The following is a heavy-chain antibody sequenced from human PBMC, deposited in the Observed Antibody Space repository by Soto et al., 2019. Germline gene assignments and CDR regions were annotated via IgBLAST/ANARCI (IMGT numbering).Heavy chain of an antibody. V-gene: IGHV1-46*01. CDR1: GYTFTSYN. CDR3: ARYSSGYYGLDY. CDR2: INPSGGST. D-gene: IGHD3-22*01. J-gene: IGHJ4*02. Sequence: ASVKVSCKASGYTFTSYNMHWVRQAPGQGLEWMGIINPSGGSTSYAQKFQGRVAMTRDTSTSTVYMELSSLISEDTAMYYCARYSSGYYGLDYWGQGTLVTVSS.